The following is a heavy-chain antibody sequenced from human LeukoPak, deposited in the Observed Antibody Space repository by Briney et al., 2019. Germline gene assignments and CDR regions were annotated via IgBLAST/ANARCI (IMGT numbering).Heavy chain of an antibody. J-gene: IGHJ4*02. CDR2: IIPNNGGT. V-gene: IGHV1-2*02. Sequence: ASVTVSCKASGYTFSGYYIHWVRQAPGQGLEWMGWIIPNNGGTRYAQRFQGRVTMTRDTSISTAYLELSRLRSDDTAVYYCARGLADYGGNRYFDYWGQGTLVTVSS. CDR3: ARGLADYGGNRYFDY. CDR1: GYTFSGYY. D-gene: IGHD4-23*01.